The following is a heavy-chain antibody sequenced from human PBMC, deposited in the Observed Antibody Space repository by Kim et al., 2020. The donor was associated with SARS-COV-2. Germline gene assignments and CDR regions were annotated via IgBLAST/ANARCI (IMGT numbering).Heavy chain of an antibody. V-gene: IGHV3-49*03. CDR3: TRNMNRGPFYFED. D-gene: IGHD3-10*01. CDR2: LAGKHDGGSG. Sequence: GGSLRLSCRVRGFTVSDYVIHWCRQAPGKSPEWLGLLAGKHDGGSGQYAASVEGRFFLSRDHSGGIFYLEMKSLDVEDTAVYFCTRNMNRGPFYFEDWGRGTLLTVSS. CDR1: GFTVSDYV. J-gene: IGHJ4*02.